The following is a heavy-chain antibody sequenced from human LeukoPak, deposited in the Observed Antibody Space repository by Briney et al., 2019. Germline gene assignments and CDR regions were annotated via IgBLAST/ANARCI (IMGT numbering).Heavy chain of an antibody. J-gene: IGHJ4*02. Sequence: GGSLRLSCAASGFTFNLYAMSWVRQAPGKGLEWVSVISGSGGGTNYTDSVKGRFTISRDNSKNTLYLQMNSLRTEDTAVYYCAKIPRGYSRPVDSWGQGPLVPASS. CDR2: ISGSGGGT. CDR3: AKIPRGYSRPVDS. CDR1: GFTFNLYA. V-gene: IGHV3-23*01. D-gene: IGHD3-22*01.